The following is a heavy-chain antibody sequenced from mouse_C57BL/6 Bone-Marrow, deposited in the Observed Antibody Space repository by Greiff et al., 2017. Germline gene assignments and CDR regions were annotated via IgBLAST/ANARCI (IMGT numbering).Heavy chain of an antibody. V-gene: IGHV14-3*01. CDR2: IDPANGNT. J-gene: IGHJ2*01. D-gene: IGHD1-1*01. CDR3: APYYYGRSYGDY. Sequence: VQLQQSVAELVRPGASVKLSCTASGFNIKNTYMPWVKQRPEQGLEWIGRIDPANGNTKYAPKFQGKATITADTSSNTAYLQLSSLTSEDTAIYYCAPYYYGRSYGDYWGQGTTLTGSS. CDR1: GFNIKNTY.